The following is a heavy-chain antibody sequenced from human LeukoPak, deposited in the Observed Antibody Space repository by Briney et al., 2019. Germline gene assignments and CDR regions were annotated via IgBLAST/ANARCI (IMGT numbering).Heavy chain of an antibody. Sequence: GASVKVSCKASGYTFTGYYMHWVRQAPGQGLEWMGRINPNSGGTNYAQKFQGRVTMTRDTSISTAYIELSRLRSDDTAVYYCARDEGTGWNYSDYWGQGTLVTVSS. CDR1: GYTFTGYY. CDR2: INPNSGGT. D-gene: IGHD6-25*01. CDR3: ARDEGTGWNYSDY. J-gene: IGHJ4*02. V-gene: IGHV1-2*06.